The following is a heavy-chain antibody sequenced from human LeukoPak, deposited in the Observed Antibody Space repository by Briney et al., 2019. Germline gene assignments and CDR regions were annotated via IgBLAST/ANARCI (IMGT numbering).Heavy chain of an antibody. CDR3: ARDRSTVTTYHYYMDV. D-gene: IGHD4-17*01. CDR1: GGSISSGSYY. J-gene: IGHJ6*03. V-gene: IGHV4-61*02. CDR2: IYTSGST. Sequence: SQTLSLTCTVSGGSISSGSYYWSWIRQPAGKGLEWIGRIYTSGSTNYNPSLKSRVTISVDTSKNQFSLKLSSVTAADTAVYYCARDRSTVTTYHYYMDVWGKGTTVTVSS.